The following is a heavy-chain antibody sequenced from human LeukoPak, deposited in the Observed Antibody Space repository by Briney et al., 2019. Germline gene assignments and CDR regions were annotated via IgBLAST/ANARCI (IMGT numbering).Heavy chain of an antibody. CDR1: GYTFTSYD. Sequence: GASVKVSFKASGYTFTSYDINWVRQATGQGLEWMGWMNANSGNTGYAQKFQGRVTMTRNTSISTAYMELSRLRSEDASVYYCARVRIAARENYFDYWGQGTLVTVSS. J-gene: IGHJ4*02. CDR2: MNANSGNT. V-gene: IGHV1-8*01. CDR3: ARVRIAARENYFDY. D-gene: IGHD6-6*01.